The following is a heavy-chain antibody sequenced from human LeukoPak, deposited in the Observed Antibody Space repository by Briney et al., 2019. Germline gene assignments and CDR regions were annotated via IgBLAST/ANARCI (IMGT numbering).Heavy chain of an antibody. CDR1: GFTFSSYA. J-gene: IGHJ5*02. V-gene: IGHV3-74*01. CDR2: INSDGSST. D-gene: IGHD3-22*01. Sequence: PGGSLRLSCAASGFTFSSYAMHWVRQAPGKGLVWVSRINSDGSSTSYADSVKGRFTISRDNAKNTLYLQMNSLRAEDTAVYYCARSLYYDSSGYNNWFDPWGQGTLVTVSS. CDR3: ARSLYYDSSGYNNWFDP.